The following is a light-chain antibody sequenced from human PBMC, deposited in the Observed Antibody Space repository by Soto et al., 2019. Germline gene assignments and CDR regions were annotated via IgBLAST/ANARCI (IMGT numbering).Light chain of an antibody. CDR1: RSISSH. Sequence: DIQMTQSPSSLSASVGDRVTITCRASRSISSHLNWYQQKPGKAPNLLIYAASSLQSGVPSRFSGSGSGTDFTLTISSLQPEDFATYYCQQSYITPPPFGQGTKVEIK. J-gene: IGKJ1*01. CDR2: AAS. CDR3: QQSYITPPP. V-gene: IGKV1-39*01.